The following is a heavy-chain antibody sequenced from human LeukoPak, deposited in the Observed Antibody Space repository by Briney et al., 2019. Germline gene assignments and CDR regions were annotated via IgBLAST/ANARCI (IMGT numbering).Heavy chain of an antibody. CDR1: GFTFSDES. D-gene: IGHD2-2*01. CDR3: ARGYQLPTPDY. Sequence: GGSLRLSCVASGFTFSDESMDWVRQAPGKGLEWVSYISPSSRYINYADSVKGRFTVSRDNAKNSLFLQMNSLRAEDTAVYYCARGYQLPTPDYWGQGTLVTVSS. J-gene: IGHJ4*02. CDR2: ISPSSRYI. V-gene: IGHV3-21*01.